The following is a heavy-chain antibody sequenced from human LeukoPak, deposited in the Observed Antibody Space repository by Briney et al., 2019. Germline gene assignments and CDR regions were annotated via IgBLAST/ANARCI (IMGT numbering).Heavy chain of an antibody. CDR2: INPGSGNT. Sequence: GASVKVSCKASGYSFTDYAMQWVRQAPGQRLEWMGWINPGSGNTRYSQNFQGRVTITRDTSANTAYMELSSLRSEDTAVYYCARDGRVSPDAFDAWGQGTMVVVSS. D-gene: IGHD5/OR15-5a*01. J-gene: IGHJ3*01. CDR1: GYSFTDYA. CDR3: ARDGRVSPDAFDA. V-gene: IGHV1-3*01.